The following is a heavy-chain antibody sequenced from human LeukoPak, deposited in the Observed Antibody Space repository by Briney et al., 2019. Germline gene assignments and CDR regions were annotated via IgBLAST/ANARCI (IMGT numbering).Heavy chain of an antibody. CDR1: GGSISSGGYY. CDR2: IYYSGST. J-gene: IGHJ5*02. D-gene: IGHD6-13*01. V-gene: IGHV4-31*03. CDR3: ARDVRQTGIAAAGTNWFDP. Sequence: PSQTLSLTCTVSGGSISSGGYYWSWIRQHPGKGLECIGYIYYSGSTYYNPSLKSRVTISVDTSKNQFSLKLSSVTAADTAVYYCARDVRQTGIAAAGTNWFDPWGQGTLVTVSS.